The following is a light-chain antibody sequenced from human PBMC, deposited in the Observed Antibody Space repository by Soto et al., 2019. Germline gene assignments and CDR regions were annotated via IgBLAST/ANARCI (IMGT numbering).Light chain of an antibody. CDR2: DAS. CDR1: QSVSSY. J-gene: IGKJ5*01. CDR3: QQRSNWPPEII. Sequence: EIVLTQSPATLSLSPGERATLSCRASQSVSSYLAWYQQQPGQAPRLLIYDASNRATGIPARFSGSGSGTDFPLTIRSLEPEDFAVYYCQQRSNWPPEIIFGQGTRLEIK. V-gene: IGKV3-11*01.